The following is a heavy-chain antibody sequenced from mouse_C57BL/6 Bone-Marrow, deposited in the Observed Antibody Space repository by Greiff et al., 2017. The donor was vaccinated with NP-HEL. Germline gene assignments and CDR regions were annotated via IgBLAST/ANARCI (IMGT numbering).Heavy chain of an antibody. V-gene: IGHV1-54*01. CDR3: ARSNWLYAMDY. D-gene: IGHD4-1*01. J-gene: IGHJ4*01. Sequence: VQLQQSGAELVRPGTSVKVSCKASGYAFTNYLIEWAKQRPGQGLEWIGVINPGSGGTNYNEKFKGKATLTADKSSSTAYMQLSSLTSEDSAIYFCARSNWLYAMDYWGQGTSVTVSA. CDR1: GYAFTNYL. CDR2: INPGSGGT.